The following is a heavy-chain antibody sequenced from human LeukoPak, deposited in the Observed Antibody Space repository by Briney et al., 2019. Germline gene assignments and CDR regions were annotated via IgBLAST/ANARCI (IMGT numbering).Heavy chain of an antibody. CDR3: ARLDDSSGYYYFDY. J-gene: IGHJ4*02. CDR2: MNPNSGNT. V-gene: IGHV1-8*01. D-gene: IGHD3-22*01. Sequence: GASVKVSCKASRYTFTSYDINWVRQATGQGLEWMGWMNPNSGNTGYAQKFQGRVTMTRNTSISTAYMELSSLRSEDTAVYYCARLDDSSGYYYFDYWGQGTLVTVSS. CDR1: RYTFTSYD.